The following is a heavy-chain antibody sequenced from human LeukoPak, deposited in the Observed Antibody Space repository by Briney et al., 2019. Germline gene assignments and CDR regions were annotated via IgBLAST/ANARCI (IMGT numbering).Heavy chain of an antibody. D-gene: IGHD3-9*01. CDR2: IIPMFGTP. Sequence: SVEVSCKVSGGTFSSSGISWVRQAPGQGLEWMGGIIPMFGTPNYAQKLQGRVTITTDESTSTVYMELTSLGSEDTAEYFCAKATGDRILTGYGSFDHWGQGTLVTVSS. J-gene: IGHJ4*02. CDR3: AKATGDRILTGYGSFDH. V-gene: IGHV1-69*05. CDR1: GGTFSSSG.